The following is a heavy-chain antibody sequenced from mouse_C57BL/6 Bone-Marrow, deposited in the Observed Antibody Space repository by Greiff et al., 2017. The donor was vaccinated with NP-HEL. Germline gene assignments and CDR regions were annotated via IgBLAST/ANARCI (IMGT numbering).Heavy chain of an antibody. V-gene: IGHV1-81*01. CDR1: GYTFTSYG. Sequence: QVQLQQSGAELARPGASVKLSCKASGYTFTSYGISWVKQRTGQGLEWIGEIYPRSGNTYYNEKFKGKATLTADKSSSTAYMGLRSLTSEDAAVYFCARLGKANRYFDYWGQGTALTVSS. CDR3: ARLGKANRYFDY. J-gene: IGHJ2*01. CDR2: IYPRSGNT. D-gene: IGHD3-3*01.